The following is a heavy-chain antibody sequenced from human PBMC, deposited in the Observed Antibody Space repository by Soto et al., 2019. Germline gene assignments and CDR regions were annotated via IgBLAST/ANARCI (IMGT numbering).Heavy chain of an antibody. D-gene: IGHD3-22*01. V-gene: IGHV4-31*03. CDR1: GGSISSGGYY. CDR2: IYYSGST. J-gene: IGHJ6*02. Sequence: SETLSLTCTVSGGSISSGGYYWSWIRQHPGKGLEWIGYIYYSGSTYYNPSLKSRVTISVDTSKNQFSLKLRSVTAADTAVYYCARGGVPVHYYDSRGGMDVWGPGTTLTV. CDR3: ARGGVPVHYYDSRGGMDV.